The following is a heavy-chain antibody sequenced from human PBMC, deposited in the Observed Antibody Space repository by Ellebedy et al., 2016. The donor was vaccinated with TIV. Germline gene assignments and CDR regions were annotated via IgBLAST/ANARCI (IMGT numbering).Heavy chain of an antibody. D-gene: IGHD2-2*01. V-gene: IGHV3-15*01. CDR1: GFTFSSYG. J-gene: IGHJ6*02. CDR3: TTPAGYCSSTSCQYYYYYGMDV. Sequence: GGSLRLSCAASGFTFSSYGMHWVRQAPGKGLEWVGRIKSKTDGGTTDNAAPVKGRFSISRDDSKNTLYLQMNSLKTEDTAVYYCTTPAGYCSSTSCQYYYYYGMDVWGQGTTVTVSS. CDR2: IKSKTDGGTT.